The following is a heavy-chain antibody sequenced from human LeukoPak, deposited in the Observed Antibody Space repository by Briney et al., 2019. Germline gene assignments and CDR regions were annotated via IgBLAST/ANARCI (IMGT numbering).Heavy chain of an antibody. CDR3: ARDTINWNFTERSPKFDY. CDR2: IGTGGDT. CDR1: GFAFSSYV. J-gene: IGHJ4*02. Sequence: GGSLRLSCAASGFAFSSYVLHWVRRAPGKGPEWVSAIGTGGDTYYADSVMGRFTISRDNATKSLYLQMNSLIAEDMAVYYCARDTINWNFTERSPKFDYWGQGTLVTVSS. D-gene: IGHD1-7*01. V-gene: IGHV3-47*02.